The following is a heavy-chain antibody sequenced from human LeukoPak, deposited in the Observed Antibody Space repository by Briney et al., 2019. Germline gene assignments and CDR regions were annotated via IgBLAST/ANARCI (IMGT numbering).Heavy chain of an antibody. V-gene: IGHV1-69*06. Sequence: SVKVSCKASGGTFSSYAISWVRQAPGQGLEWMGGIIPIFGTANYAQKFQGRVTITADKSTSTAYMELSRLRSDDTAVYYCARVVSEDYGGNSGLWFDPWGQGTLVTVSS. CDR1: GGTFSSYA. CDR3: ARVVSEDYGGNSGLWFDP. D-gene: IGHD4-23*01. J-gene: IGHJ5*02. CDR2: IIPIFGTA.